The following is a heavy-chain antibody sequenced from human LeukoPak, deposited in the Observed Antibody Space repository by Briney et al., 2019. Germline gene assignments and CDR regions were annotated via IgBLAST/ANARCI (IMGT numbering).Heavy chain of an antibody. J-gene: IGHJ4*02. CDR1: GFTFSSYA. V-gene: IGHV3-30-3*01. CDR2: ISYDGSNK. CDR3: ASSYGDPDY. D-gene: IGHD4-17*01. Sequence: PGGSLRLSCAASGFTFSSYAMHWVRQAPGKGLEWVAVISYDGSNKYYADSVKGRFTISRDNSKNTLYLQMNSLRAEDTAVYYCASSYGDPDYWGQGTLVTVSS.